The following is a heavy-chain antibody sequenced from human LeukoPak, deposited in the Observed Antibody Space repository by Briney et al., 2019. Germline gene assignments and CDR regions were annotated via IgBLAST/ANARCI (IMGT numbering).Heavy chain of an antibody. Sequence: PGGSLRLSCAASGFTFNTYAMSWVRQALGKGLEWISAISGSGGSTDYSDSVKGRFTISRDNSKNTLYLQMNSLRAEDTAVYYCAKPSSGWYLLDYWGQGTLVTVS. D-gene: IGHD6-19*01. CDR3: AKPSSGWYLLDY. CDR1: GFTFNTYA. J-gene: IGHJ4*02. CDR2: ISGSGGST. V-gene: IGHV3-23*01.